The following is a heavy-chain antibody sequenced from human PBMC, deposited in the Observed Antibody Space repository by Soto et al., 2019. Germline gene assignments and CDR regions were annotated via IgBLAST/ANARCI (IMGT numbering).Heavy chain of an antibody. CDR1: GLTFSRYS. V-gene: IGHV3-48*02. J-gene: IGHJ4*02. D-gene: IGHD4-17*01. Sequence: EVRLVDSGGGLIQPGGSLRLSCAASGLTFSRYSMNWVRQAPGKGLEWVSYISKTGDTIYYADSVKGRFTISRDNARNSLNLQMYSLSDEDTAVYYCATLNDYGDFSFDYWGQGTLVTVSS. CDR3: ATLNDYGDFSFDY. CDR2: ISKTGDTI.